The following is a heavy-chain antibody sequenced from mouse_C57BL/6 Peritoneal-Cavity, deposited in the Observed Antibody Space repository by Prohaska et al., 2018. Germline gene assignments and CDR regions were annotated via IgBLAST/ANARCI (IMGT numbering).Heavy chain of an antibody. V-gene: IGHV1-80*01. CDR3: ARGTRTAQATYFDY. CDR2: IYPGDGDT. J-gene: IGHJ2*01. Sequence: QVQLQQSGAELVKPGASVKISCKASGYAFSSYWMNWVKQRPGKGLEWIGQIYPGDGDTNYNGKFKGKATLTADKSSSTAYMQLSSLTSEDSAVYFCARGTRTAQATYFDYWGQGTTLTDSS. D-gene: IGHD3-2*02. CDR1: GYAFSSYW.